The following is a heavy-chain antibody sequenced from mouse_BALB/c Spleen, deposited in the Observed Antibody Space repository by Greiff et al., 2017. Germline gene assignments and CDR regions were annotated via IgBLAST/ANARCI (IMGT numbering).Heavy chain of an antibody. CDR3: ARGGRYDDYFDY. Sequence: EVQVVESGGGLVKPGGSLKLSCAASGFTFSSYAMSWVRQTPEKRLEWVASISSGGSTYYPDSVKGRFTISRDNARNILYLQMSSLRSEDTAMYYCARGGRYDDYFDYWGQGTTLTVSS. J-gene: IGHJ2*01. CDR2: ISSGGST. V-gene: IGHV5-6-5*01. D-gene: IGHD2-14*01. CDR1: GFTFSSYA.